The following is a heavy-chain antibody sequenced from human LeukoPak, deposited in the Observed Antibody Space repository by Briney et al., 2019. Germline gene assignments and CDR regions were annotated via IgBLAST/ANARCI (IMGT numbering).Heavy chain of an antibody. CDR3: AREWAADYDFWTGWFDP. CDR1: GGSISSYY. Sequence: SETLSLTCTVSGGSISSYYWSWIRQPPGKGLEWIGYIYYSGSTNYNPSLKSRVTISVDTSKNQFSLKLSSVTAADTAVYYCAREWAADYDFWTGWFDPWGQGTLVTVSS. CDR2: IYYSGST. D-gene: IGHD3-3*01. J-gene: IGHJ5*02. V-gene: IGHV4-59*12.